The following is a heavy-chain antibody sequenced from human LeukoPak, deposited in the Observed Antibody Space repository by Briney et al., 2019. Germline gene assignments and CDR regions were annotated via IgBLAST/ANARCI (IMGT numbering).Heavy chain of an antibody. CDR1: GFTVSSHY. D-gene: IGHD5-12*01. Sequence: GGSLRLSCAASGFTVSSHYMSWARQAPGKGLEWVSVIYGSGSTYYTDSVKGRFTISRDNSKNTLYLQMNSLRAGDTSVYYCARETSGSAGYWGQGTLVTVSS. V-gene: IGHV3-53*01. J-gene: IGHJ4*02. CDR2: IYGSGST. CDR3: ARETSGSAGY.